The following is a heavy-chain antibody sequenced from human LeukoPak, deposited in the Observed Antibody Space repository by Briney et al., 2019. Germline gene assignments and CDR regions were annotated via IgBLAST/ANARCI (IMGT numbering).Heavy chain of an antibody. CDR3: AKVLLPRAITPLDD. D-gene: IGHD2-15*01. Sequence: GGSLRLSCAASGLTFEEHAMHWVRQAPGKGLEWVSSITWDSGRIAYADSVKGRFTISRDNAKNSLYLQMNSLRVEDTAFYYCAKVLLPRAITPLDDWGQGILVTVSS. V-gene: IGHV3-9*01. CDR1: GLTFEEHA. CDR2: ITWDSGRI. J-gene: IGHJ4*02.